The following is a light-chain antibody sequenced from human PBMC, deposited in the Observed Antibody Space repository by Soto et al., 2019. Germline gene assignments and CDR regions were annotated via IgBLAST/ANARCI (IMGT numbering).Light chain of an antibody. J-gene: IGKJ1*01. Sequence: IPLTQSPSSLSASVGDRVTITCRASQSISTSLNWYQQKPGKAPNLLIFTSSNLESGVPSRFSGSGSGTDFTLTISSLQPEDFATYFCQQGYSRPRTFGQGTKVDI. V-gene: IGKV1-39*01. CDR3: QQGYSRPRT. CDR1: QSISTS. CDR2: TSS.